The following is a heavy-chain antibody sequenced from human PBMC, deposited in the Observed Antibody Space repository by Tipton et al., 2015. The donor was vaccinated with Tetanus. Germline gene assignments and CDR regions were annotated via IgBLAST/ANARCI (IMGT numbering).Heavy chain of an antibody. CDR2: INHSGST. CDR1: GGSFSGYY. CDR3: ARALSNYYGLDV. Sequence: TLSLTCAVYGGSFSGYYWSWIRQPPGKGLEWIGEINHSGSTNYNPSLKSRVTISVDTSKNQFSLKLSSVTAADTAVYYCARALSNYYGLDVWGQGTTVTVSS. V-gene: IGHV4-34*01. J-gene: IGHJ6*02. D-gene: IGHD2/OR15-2a*01.